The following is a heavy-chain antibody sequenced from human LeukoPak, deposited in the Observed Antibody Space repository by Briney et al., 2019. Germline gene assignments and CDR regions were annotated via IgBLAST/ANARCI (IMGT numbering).Heavy chain of an antibody. Sequence: ASVKVSCKASGYTFTGYYMHWVRQAPGQGLEWMGWINPNSGGTNYAQKFQGWVTMTRDTSISTAYMELSRLGSDDTAVYYCAIGGGIVGASSFYYYGMDVWGQGTTVTVSS. V-gene: IGHV1-2*04. CDR1: GYTFTGYY. D-gene: IGHD1-26*01. CDR3: AIGGGIVGASSFYYYGMDV. CDR2: INPNSGGT. J-gene: IGHJ6*02.